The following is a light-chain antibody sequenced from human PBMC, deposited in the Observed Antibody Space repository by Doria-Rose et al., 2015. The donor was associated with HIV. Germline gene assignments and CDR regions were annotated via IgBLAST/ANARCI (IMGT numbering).Light chain of an antibody. CDR2: DSS. CDR3: QHYGET. Sequence: PDTLSLSPGERATLSCRASQSVSSSYLAWYQQKPGQAPRLLIYDSSSRATGIPDRFSGSGSGTDFTLTISRLEPEDFAVYYCQHYGETFGQGTKVEIK. J-gene: IGKJ1*01. V-gene: IGKV3-20*01. CDR1: QSVSSSY.